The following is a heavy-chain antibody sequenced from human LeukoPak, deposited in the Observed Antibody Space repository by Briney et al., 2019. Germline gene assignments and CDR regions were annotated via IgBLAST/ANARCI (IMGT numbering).Heavy chain of an antibody. CDR1: GGPISSYY. J-gene: IGHJ4*02. CDR2: IYYSGST. CDR3: ARGFVL. V-gene: IGHV4-59*01. Sequence: PSETLSLTCTVSGGPISSYYWSWIRQPPGKGLEWIGYIYYSGSTNYNPSLRSRVTISVDTSKNQFSLKLSSVTAADTAVYYCARGFVLWGQGTLVTVSS. D-gene: IGHD2-21*01.